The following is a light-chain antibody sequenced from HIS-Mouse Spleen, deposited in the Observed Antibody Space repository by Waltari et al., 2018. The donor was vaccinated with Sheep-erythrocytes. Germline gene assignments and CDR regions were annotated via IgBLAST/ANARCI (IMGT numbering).Light chain of an antibody. CDR1: QSVSSY. J-gene: IGKJ2*01. CDR2: GAS. V-gene: IGKV3-11*01. CDR3: QQRSNWYT. Sequence: EIVLTHSPATLSFSPGERATLSCRASQSVSSYLAWYQQNPGQAPRLLIYGASNSATGIPARFSSSGSGTDFPLTISSLEPEDFAVYYCQQRSNWYTVGQGTKLEIK.